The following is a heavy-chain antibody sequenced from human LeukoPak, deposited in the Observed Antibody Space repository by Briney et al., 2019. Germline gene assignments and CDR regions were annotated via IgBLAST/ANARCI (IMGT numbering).Heavy chain of an antibody. D-gene: IGHD1-26*01. CDR2: ISYTGTYR. CDR1: AFSLNAYN. CDR3: VRDRGTYRPIDY. V-gene: IGHV3-21*04. Sequence: PGGSLRLSCAASAFSLNAYNMNWVRQSPGKGLEWVSSISYTGTYRYYADSVKGRFTISRDNAQNSLYLQMNSLRAEDTAIYYCVRDRGTYRPIDYWGQGILVTVSS. J-gene: IGHJ4*02.